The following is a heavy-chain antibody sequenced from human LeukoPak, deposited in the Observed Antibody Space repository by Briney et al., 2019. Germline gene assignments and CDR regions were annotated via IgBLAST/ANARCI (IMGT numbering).Heavy chain of an antibody. V-gene: IGHV3-23*01. D-gene: IGHD2-2*02. Sequence: SGGSLRLSCAASGFTFSSYGMSWVRQAPGKGLEWVSAISGSGGSTYYADSVKGRFTISRDNSKNTLYLQMNSLRAEDTAVYYCAKGRGYCSSTSCYTYFDYWGQGTLVTVSS. CDR3: AKGRGYCSSTSCYTYFDY. CDR2: ISGSGGST. CDR1: GFTFSSYG. J-gene: IGHJ4*02.